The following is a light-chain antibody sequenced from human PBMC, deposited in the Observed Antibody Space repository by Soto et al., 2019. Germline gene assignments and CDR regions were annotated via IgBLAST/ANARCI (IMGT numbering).Light chain of an antibody. CDR1: SGHSSYA. V-gene: IGLV4-69*01. J-gene: IGLJ1*01. Sequence: QPVLTQSPSASASLGASVKLTCTLSSGHSSYAIAWHQQQPEKGPRYLMKLNSDGSHSKGDGIPDRFSGSSSGAERYLTISSLQSEDEADYYCQTWGTTYVFGTGPKLTVL. CDR3: QTWGTTYV. CDR2: LNSDGSH.